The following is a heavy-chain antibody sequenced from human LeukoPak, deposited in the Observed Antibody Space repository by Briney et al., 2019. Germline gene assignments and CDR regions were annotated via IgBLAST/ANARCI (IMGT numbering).Heavy chain of an antibody. CDR2: ISGSGGST. D-gene: IGHD3-16*01. CDR3: ARDPLGGALSDY. Sequence: GGSLRLSCAASGFTFSGYVMTWVRQPPGKGLQWVADISGSGGSTYYADSVKGRFSISRDNSKNTLYLQLDSLRAEDTAVYYCARDPLGGALSDYWGQGTLVTVSS. CDR1: GFTFSGYV. V-gene: IGHV3-23*01. J-gene: IGHJ4*02.